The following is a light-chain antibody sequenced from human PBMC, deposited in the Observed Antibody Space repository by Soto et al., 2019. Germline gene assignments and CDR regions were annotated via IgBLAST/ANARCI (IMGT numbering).Light chain of an antibody. V-gene: IGKV1-39*01. J-gene: IGKJ1*01. CDR2: AAS. Sequence: DIQMTQSPSSLSASVGDSVIITCRASQTIGSHLNWYQQKPGEAPDLLIYAASTLQTGVPSRFSGNGSGTDFTLTISSLQPEDFATYYCQQSYSTPRTFGPGTKVDIK. CDR1: QTIGSH. CDR3: QQSYSTPRT.